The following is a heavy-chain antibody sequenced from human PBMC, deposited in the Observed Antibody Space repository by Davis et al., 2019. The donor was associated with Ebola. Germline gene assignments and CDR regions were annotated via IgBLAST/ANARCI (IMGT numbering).Heavy chain of an antibody. V-gene: IGHV3-66*01. D-gene: IGHD3-10*01. Sequence: GESLKISCAASEVSVSSNYMSWVRQAPGKGLEWVSVIYSDDRTYYADSVKGRFTISRDNSRNALYLQMNSLRAEDTAVYYCAREAAGSGSYYDYWGQGTLVTVSS. J-gene: IGHJ4*02. CDR3: AREAAGSGSYYDY. CDR1: EVSVSSNY. CDR2: IYSDDRT.